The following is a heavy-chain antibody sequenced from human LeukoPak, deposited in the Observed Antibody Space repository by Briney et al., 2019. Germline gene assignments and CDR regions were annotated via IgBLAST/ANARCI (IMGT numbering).Heavy chain of an antibody. V-gene: IGHV4-39*01. CDR2: IYYSGTT. J-gene: IGHJ6*02. CDR1: GGSISNSYYY. Sequence: SETLSLTCTVSGGSISNSYYYWGWTRQPPGEALEWIGSIYYSGTTYYKPSLKSRVTISVDTSKNQFSLRLSSVTAADTAVYYCARGPAGYCSSTSCSQWRGARYYYYGMDVWGQGTTVTVSS. CDR3: ARGPAGYCSSTSCSQWRGARYYYYGMDV. D-gene: IGHD2-2*03.